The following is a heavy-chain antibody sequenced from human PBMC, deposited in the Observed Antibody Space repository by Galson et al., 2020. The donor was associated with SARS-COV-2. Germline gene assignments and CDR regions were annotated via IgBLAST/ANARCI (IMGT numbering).Heavy chain of an antibody. D-gene: IGHD6-19*01. CDR2: ISYDGSNK. CDR3: AKEAVAEAFDI. V-gene: IGHV3-30*01. J-gene: IGHJ3*02. Sequence: GSLKISCAASGFTFSSYAMHWVRQAPGKGLEWVAVISYDGSNKYYADSVKGRFTISRDNSKNTLYLQMNSLRAEDTAVYYCAKEAVAEAFDIWGQGTMVTVSS. CDR1: GFTFSSYA.